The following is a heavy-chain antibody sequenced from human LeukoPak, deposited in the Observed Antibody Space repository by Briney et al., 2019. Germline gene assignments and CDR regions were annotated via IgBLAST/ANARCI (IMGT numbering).Heavy chain of an antibody. Sequence: SVKASCKASGGPFSSYTISWVRQAPGQGLEWMGRIIPILGIANYAQKFQGRVTITADKSTSTAYMELSSLRSEDTAVYYCAGEATVPLGYWGQGTLVTVSS. J-gene: IGHJ4*02. D-gene: IGHD4-11*01. CDR1: GGPFSSYT. V-gene: IGHV1-69*04. CDR2: IIPILGIA. CDR3: AGEATVPLGY.